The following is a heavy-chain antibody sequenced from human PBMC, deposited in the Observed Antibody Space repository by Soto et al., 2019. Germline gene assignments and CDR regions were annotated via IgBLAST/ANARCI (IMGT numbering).Heavy chain of an antibody. CDR3: ARDVSGFEYFDF. D-gene: IGHD3-9*01. CDR2: ISFNGINT. CDR1: GFSFSDYA. J-gene: IGHJ4*02. Sequence: QVQLMESGGGVVQPGRSLRLSCAGSGFSFSDYAMHWVRQAPGGGPEWLALISFNGINTYYADSVKGRFTISRDNSRNTLYLQMNTLRTEDTAVYYCARDVSGFEYFDFWGRGTQVTISS. V-gene: IGHV3-30-3*01.